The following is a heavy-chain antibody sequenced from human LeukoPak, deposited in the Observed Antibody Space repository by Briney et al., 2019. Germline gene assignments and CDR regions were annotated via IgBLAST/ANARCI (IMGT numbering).Heavy chain of an antibody. D-gene: IGHD2-8*01. J-gene: IGHJ4*02. CDR3: ARDLSYVGNYYFDY. V-gene: IGHV3-21*01. Sequence: GGSLRLSCAASGFTFSSYSMNWVRQAPGKGLEWVSSISSSSSYIYYADSVKGRFTISRDNAKNSLYLQMNSLRAEDTAVYYCARDLSYVGNYYFDYWGQGTLVTVSS. CDR2: ISSSSSYI. CDR1: GFTFSSYS.